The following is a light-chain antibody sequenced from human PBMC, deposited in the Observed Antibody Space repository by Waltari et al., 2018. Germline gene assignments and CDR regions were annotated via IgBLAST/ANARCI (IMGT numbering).Light chain of an antibody. CDR2: SAS. Sequence: DIQMTQSPSSLSASVGDTVTIVCRASQSINIYLNWYQQKPGKPPKLMIFSASSVPRGGPARWSGSGSGTEFTLTIASLHPEDFATYYCQQRNIMGTVGPGATVDIK. CDR1: QSINIY. J-gene: IGKJ3*01. V-gene: IGKV1-39*01. CDR3: QQRNIMGT.